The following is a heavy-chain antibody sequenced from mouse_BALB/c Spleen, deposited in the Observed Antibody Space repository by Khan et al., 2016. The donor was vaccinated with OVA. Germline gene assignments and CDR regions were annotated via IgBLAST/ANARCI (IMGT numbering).Heavy chain of an antibody. J-gene: IGHJ3*01. CDR2: ISGTGIYT. Sequence: EVELVESGGGLVKPGGSLKLSRAPSGFAFSSYDMSWVRQTPEKRLEWVATISGTGIYTYYPDSVKGRFTISRDNARNTLYLQMSSLRSEDTALYYCARPSYYGNPWFTYWGQGTLVTVSA. CDR3: ARPSYYGNPWFTY. D-gene: IGHD2-10*01. V-gene: IGHV5-9*02. CDR1: GFAFSSYD.